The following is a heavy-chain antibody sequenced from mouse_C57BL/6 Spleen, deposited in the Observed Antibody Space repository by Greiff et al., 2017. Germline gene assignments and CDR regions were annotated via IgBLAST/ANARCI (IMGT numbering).Heavy chain of an antibody. CDR3: TRDVGNYFYAMDY. J-gene: IGHJ4*01. CDR2: ISSGGDYI. Sequence: EVQLQESGEGLVKPGGSLKLSCAASGFTFSSYAMSWVRQTPEKRLEWVAYISSGGDYIYYADTVKGRFTISRDNARNTLYLQMSSLKSEDTAMYYCTRDVGNYFYAMDYWGQGTSVTVSS. CDR1: GFTFSSYA. D-gene: IGHD2-1*01. V-gene: IGHV5-9-1*02.